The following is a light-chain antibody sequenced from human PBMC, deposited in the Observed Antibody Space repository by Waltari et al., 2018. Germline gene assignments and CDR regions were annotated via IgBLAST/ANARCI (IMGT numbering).Light chain of an antibody. CDR1: QFIDKW. CDR3: QHFDNLLFT. J-gene: IGKJ2*01. V-gene: IGKV1-33*01. Sequence: TQMTQSPSTLSASVGDRVTITCRASQFIDKWLAWYQQKPGKAPKVLIYDATLLKIGVPSRFSGSGSGTDFTFAITSLQPEDAATYYCQHFDNLLFTFGQGTKLEI. CDR2: DAT.